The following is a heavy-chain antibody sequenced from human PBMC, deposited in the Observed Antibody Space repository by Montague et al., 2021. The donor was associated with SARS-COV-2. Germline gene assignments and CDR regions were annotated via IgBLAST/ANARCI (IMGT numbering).Heavy chain of an antibody. CDR3: ASGRMVPYSSSWTTLYYYYGMEV. D-gene: IGHD6-13*01. J-gene: IGHJ6*02. CDR2: TYYRSKWYN. V-gene: IGHV6-1*01. Sequence: CAISGDSVSGNSAAWNWIRQSPSRGLEWLGRTYYRSKWYNDYAVSVKSRITINPDTSKNQFSLQLNSVTPEDTAVYYCASGRMVPYSSSWTTLYYYYGMEVWGQGTTVTVSS. CDR1: GDSVSGNSAA.